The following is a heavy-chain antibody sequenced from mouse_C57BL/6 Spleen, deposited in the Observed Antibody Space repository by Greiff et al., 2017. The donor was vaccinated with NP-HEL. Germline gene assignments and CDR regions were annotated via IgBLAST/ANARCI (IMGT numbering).Heavy chain of an antibody. D-gene: IGHD2-4*01. CDR2: ISRGGDYI. V-gene: IGHV5-9-1*02. Sequence: EVNLVESGEGLVKPGGSLKLSCAASGFTFSSYAMSWVRQTPEKRLEWVAYISRGGDYIYYADTVKGRFTISRDNARNTLYLQMSSLKSEDTAMYYCTRVYDYDYFDYWGQGTTLTVSS. J-gene: IGHJ2*01. CDR3: TRVYDYDYFDY. CDR1: GFTFSSYA.